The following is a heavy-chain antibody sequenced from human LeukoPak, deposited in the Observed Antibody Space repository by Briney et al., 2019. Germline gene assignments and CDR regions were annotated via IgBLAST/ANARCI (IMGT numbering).Heavy chain of an antibody. Sequence: SEILSLTCAVYGGSFSGYYWSWIRQPPGKGLEWIGEINHSGSTNYNPSLKSRVTISVDTSKNQFSLKLSSVTAADTAVYYCARGPAGVVPAATIFDYWGQGTLVTVSS. CDR1: GGSFSGYY. CDR2: INHSGST. D-gene: IGHD2-2*01. V-gene: IGHV4-34*01. CDR3: ARGPAGVVPAATIFDY. J-gene: IGHJ4*02.